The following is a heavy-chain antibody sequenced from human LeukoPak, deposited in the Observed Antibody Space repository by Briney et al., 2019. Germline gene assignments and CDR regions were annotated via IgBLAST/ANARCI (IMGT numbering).Heavy chain of an antibody. D-gene: IGHD6-19*01. Sequence: SETLSLTCTVSGGSISSSSYYWGWIRQPPGKGLEWIGSIYYSGSTYYNPSLKSRVTISVDTSKNQFSLKLSSVTAADTAVYYCARQGSETAVDYWGLGTLVTVSS. J-gene: IGHJ4*02. CDR2: IYYSGST. V-gene: IGHV4-39*07. CDR3: ARQGSETAVDY. CDR1: GGSISSSSYY.